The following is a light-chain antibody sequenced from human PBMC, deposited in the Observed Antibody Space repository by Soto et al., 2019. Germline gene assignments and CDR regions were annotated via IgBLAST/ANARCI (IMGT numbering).Light chain of an antibody. V-gene: IGLV2-23*01. CDR2: ADY. CDR1: SSYVETYNI. CDR3: CSSASRRHVV. Sequence: QSALTQPASVSGSRGLSITISCTGTSSYVETYNIVSWYQHHPGKAPKLIIYADYKRPSGVSARFYGSKSGNTASLTISGLQAEDEADYYCCSSASRRHVVFGAGTKLTVL. J-gene: IGLJ2*01.